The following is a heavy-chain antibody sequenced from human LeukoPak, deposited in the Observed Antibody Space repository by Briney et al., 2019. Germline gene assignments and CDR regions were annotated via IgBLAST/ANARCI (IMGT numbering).Heavy chain of an antibody. D-gene: IGHD5-18*01. Sequence: SETLSLTCTVSGGSISSVYWSWIRQPPGKGLEWIGYIYYTGSTNYNPSLKSRVTMSVDTSKNQVSLKLYSVTAADTAVYYCATQAGGYSYGSFGSWGRGTLVTVSS. J-gene: IGHJ4*02. CDR3: ATQAGGYSYGSFGS. CDR2: IYYTGST. CDR1: GGSISSVY. V-gene: IGHV4-59*08.